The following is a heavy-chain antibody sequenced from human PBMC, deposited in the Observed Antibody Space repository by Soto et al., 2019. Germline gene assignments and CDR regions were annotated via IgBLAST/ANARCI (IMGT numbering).Heavy chain of an antibody. CDR3: ARDAEHGYYHDSSGSR. CDR2: IYYSGST. D-gene: IGHD3-22*01. J-gene: IGHJ4*02. Sequence: PSETLSLTCTVSGGSISSGDYYWSWIRQPPGKGLEWIGYIYYSGSTYYNPSLKSRVTISVDTSKNQFSLKLSSVTAADTAVYYCARDAEHGYYHDSSGSRWGQGTLVTVSS. CDR1: GGSISSGDYY. V-gene: IGHV4-30-4*01.